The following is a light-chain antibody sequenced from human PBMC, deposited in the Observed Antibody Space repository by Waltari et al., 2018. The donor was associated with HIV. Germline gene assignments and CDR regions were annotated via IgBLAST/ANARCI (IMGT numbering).Light chain of an antibody. J-gene: IGLJ3*02. V-gene: IGLV1-44*01. CDR1: SSNIGSNT. CDR3: QSYDSSLSAWV. Sequence: QSVLTQPPSASGTPGQRVTISCSGSSSNIGSNTVNWYQQLPGTAPKLLLYSNNHRPSGVPDRFSGSKSGTSASLAISGLQAEDEADYYCQSYDSSLSAWVFGGGTRLTVL. CDR2: SNN.